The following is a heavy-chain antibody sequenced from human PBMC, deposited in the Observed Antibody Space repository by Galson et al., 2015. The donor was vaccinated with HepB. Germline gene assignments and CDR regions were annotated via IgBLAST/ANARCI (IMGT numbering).Heavy chain of an antibody. V-gene: IGHV3-7*01. D-gene: IGHD6-19*01. CDR1: GFTFSSYW. CDR3: ARGLAVAKPIGGALFDY. J-gene: IGHJ4*02. Sequence: SLRLSCAGYGFTFSSYWMSWVRQAPGKGLEWVANIKQDGSEKYYVDSVKGRFTISRDNAKNSLYLQMNSLRAEDTAVYYCARGLAVAKPIGGALFDYWGQGTLVTVSS. CDR2: IKQDGSEK.